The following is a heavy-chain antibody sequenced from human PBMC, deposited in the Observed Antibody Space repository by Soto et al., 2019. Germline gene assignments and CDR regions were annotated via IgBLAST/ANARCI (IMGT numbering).Heavy chain of an antibody. D-gene: IGHD2-15*01. CDR2: IWYHGVDK. Sequence: QVQLVESGGGVVQLERSLRLSCAASGFTFSRQAMHWVRQAPGGGLEWVAVIWYHGVDKYYADSVKGGFTISRDNSKNTVYLQMNSLRGEDTAVYYCATGFLGLCTGGNCPLDSWGQGSLVTVSS. CDR3: ATGFLGLCTGGNCPLDS. CDR1: GFTFSRQA. J-gene: IGHJ4*02. V-gene: IGHV3-33*01.